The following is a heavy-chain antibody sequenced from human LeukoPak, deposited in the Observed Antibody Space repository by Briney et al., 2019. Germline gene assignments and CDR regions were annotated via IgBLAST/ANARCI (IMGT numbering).Heavy chain of an antibody. D-gene: IGHD3-10*01. CDR1: GGSISSGSYY. J-gene: IGHJ5*02. V-gene: IGHV4-61*02. CDR2: IYTSGST. Sequence: SETLSLTCTVSGGSISSGSYYWSWIRQPAGTGLEWIGRIYTSGSTNYNPSLKSRVTISVDTSKNQFSLKLSSVTAADTAVYYCARVGSGSSIWASYWFDPWGQGTLVTVSS. CDR3: ARVGSGSSIWASYWFDP.